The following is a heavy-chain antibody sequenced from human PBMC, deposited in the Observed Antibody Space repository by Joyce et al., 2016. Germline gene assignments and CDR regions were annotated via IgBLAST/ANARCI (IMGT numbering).Heavy chain of an antibody. Sequence: QVQLVQSGAEVKKPGSSVKVSCKASGGTFSNYAINWVRQAPGQGLEWMGRIIPVYGAPNYAQKFQARVTITADESTSTANMELSSLKPDVTAVYYCAREHSDYWYFDLWGRGTLVTVSS. CDR2: IIPVYGAP. J-gene: IGHJ2*01. CDR3: AREHSDYWYFDL. D-gene: IGHD4-11*01. CDR1: GGTFSNYA. V-gene: IGHV1-69*01.